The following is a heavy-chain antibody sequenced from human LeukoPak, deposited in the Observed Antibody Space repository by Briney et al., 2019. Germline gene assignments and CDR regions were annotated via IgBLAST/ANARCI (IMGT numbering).Heavy chain of an antibody. CDR1: GFTFSSYG. J-gene: IGHJ4*02. D-gene: IGHD1-1*01. CDR2: IRYDGSNK. CDR3: AKDYNWNTVTQNFDY. Sequence: PGGSLRLSCAASGFTFSSYGMHWVRQAPGKGLEWVAFIRYDGSNKYYADSVKGRFTISRDNSKNTLYLQMNSLRAEDTAVYYRAKDYNWNTVTQNFDYWGQGTLVTVSS. V-gene: IGHV3-30*02.